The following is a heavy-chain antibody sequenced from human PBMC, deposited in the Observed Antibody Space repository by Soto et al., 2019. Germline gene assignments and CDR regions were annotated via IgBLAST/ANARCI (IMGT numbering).Heavy chain of an antibody. V-gene: IGHV1-69*13. Sequence: GASVKVSCKASGGTFSSYAISWVRQAPGQGLEWMGGIIPIFGTANYAQKFQGRVTITADESTSTAYMELSSLRSEDTAVYYCARDTYYYDSSGYYSNYWGQGTLVTVSS. D-gene: IGHD3-22*01. J-gene: IGHJ4*02. CDR3: ARDTYYYDSSGYYSNY. CDR2: IIPIFGTA. CDR1: GGTFSSYA.